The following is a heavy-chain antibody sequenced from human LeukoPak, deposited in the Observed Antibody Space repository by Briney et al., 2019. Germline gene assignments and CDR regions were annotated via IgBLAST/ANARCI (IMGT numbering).Heavy chain of an antibody. V-gene: IGHV1-8*01. CDR3: AQGVYRSGWNEERSRFDY. J-gene: IGHJ4*02. CDR2: MNPNSGNT. D-gene: IGHD6-19*01. Sequence: ASVRVSCKASGYTFTSYDINWVRQATGQGLEWMGWMNPNSGNTGYAQKFQGRVTMTRNTSISTAYMELSSLRSEDTAVYYCAQGVYRSGWNEERSRFDYWGQGTLVTVSS. CDR1: GYTFTSYD.